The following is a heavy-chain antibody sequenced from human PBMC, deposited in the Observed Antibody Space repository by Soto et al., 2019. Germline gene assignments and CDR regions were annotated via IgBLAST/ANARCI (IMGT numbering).Heavy chain of an antibody. J-gene: IGHJ4*02. CDR1: GGSISSGGYY. CDR2: IYYSGST. V-gene: IGHV4-31*03. CDR3: ARSTRFLEWLFIDY. Sequence: TSETLSLTCTVSGGSISSGGYYWSWIRQHPGKGLEWIGYIYYSGSTYYNPSLKSRVTISVDTSKNQFSLKLSSVTAADTAVYYCARSTRFLEWLFIDYWGQGTLVTVSS. D-gene: IGHD3-3*01.